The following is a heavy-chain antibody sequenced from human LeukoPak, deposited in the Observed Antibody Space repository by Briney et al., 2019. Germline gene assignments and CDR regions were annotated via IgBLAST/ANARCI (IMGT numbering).Heavy chain of an antibody. D-gene: IGHD5-24*01. V-gene: IGHV3-30*18. CDR1: GFTFSSYG. CDR3: AKDPRWLQYSIDY. CDR2: ISYDGSNK. Sequence: PGGSLRLSCAASGFTFSSYGMHWVRQAPGKGLEWVAVISYDGSNKYYADSVKGRFTISRDNSKNTLYLQMNSLGAEDTAVYYCAKDPRWLQYSIDYWGQGTLVTVSS. J-gene: IGHJ4*02.